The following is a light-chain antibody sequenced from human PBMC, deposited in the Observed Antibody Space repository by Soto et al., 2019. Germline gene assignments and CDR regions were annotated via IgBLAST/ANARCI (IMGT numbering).Light chain of an antibody. CDR1: SSDVGGYNF. CDR3: CSHSSSITWM. Sequence: QSALTQTASVSGSPGQSITISCTGTSSDVGGYNFVSWYQQHPGKAPKLIIHEVTNRPSGVSGRFSGSESGNTAFLTISGLQAEDEAVYYCCSHSSSITWMFGGGTKLTVL. J-gene: IGLJ3*02. CDR2: EVT. V-gene: IGLV2-14*03.